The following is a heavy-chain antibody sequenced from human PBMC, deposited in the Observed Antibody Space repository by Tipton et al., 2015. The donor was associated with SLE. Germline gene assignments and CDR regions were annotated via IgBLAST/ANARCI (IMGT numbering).Heavy chain of an antibody. V-gene: IGHV4-4*07. Sequence: TLSLTCTVSGGSISSYYWSWIRQPAGKGMEWIGRIYTSGSTNYNPSLKSRVTMSVDTSKNQFTLKLSSVTAADTAVYYCARVGYSGSRDLWGRGTLVTVSS. CDR3: ARVGYSGSRDL. CDR2: IYTSGST. D-gene: IGHD1-26*01. CDR1: GGSISSYY. J-gene: IGHJ2*01.